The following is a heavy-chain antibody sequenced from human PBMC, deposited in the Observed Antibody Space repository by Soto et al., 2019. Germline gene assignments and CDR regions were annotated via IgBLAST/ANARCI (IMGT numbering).Heavy chain of an antibody. Sequence: QRGGSLRLSCAASGFTFSSYEMNWVRQAPGKGLEWVSYISSSGSTIYYADSVKGRFTISRDNAKNSLYLQMNSLRAEDTAVYYCARGAHTYYDFWSGYPGYGMDVWGQGTTVTVSS. CDR2: ISSSGSTI. J-gene: IGHJ6*02. CDR3: ARGAHTYYDFWSGYPGYGMDV. D-gene: IGHD3-3*01. V-gene: IGHV3-48*03. CDR1: GFTFSSYE.